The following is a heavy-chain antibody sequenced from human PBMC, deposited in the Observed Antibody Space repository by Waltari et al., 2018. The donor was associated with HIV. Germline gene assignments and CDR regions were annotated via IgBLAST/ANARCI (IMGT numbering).Heavy chain of an antibody. J-gene: IGHJ4*02. Sequence: QITLKESGPTLVNPTQTLTLTCTFSGFSLSASGVSVGWIRQPPGKALEWVALYGDGDIRYSPSLRSRLTVTKDTSKNQVVLKLTKVDPVDTATYYCAHRRVIVSSWGFDSWGQGTLVTVSS. CDR2: YGDGDI. D-gene: IGHD3-16*01. V-gene: IGHV2-5*02. CDR3: AHRRVIVSSWGFDS. CDR1: GFSLSASGVS.